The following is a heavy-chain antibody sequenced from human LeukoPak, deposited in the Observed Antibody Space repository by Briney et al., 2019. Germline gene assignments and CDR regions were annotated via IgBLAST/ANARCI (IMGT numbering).Heavy chain of an antibody. CDR3: ARDQNSGSSEY. CDR2: ISWNSGSI. CDR1: GFTFDDYA. V-gene: IGHV3-9*01. J-gene: IGHJ4*02. Sequence: PGRSLRLSCAASGFTFDDYAMHWVRQAPGKGLEWVSGISWNSGSIAYADSVKGRFTISRDNAKNSLYLQMNSLRAEDTAVYYCARDQNSGSSEYWGQGTLVTVSS. D-gene: IGHD1-26*01.